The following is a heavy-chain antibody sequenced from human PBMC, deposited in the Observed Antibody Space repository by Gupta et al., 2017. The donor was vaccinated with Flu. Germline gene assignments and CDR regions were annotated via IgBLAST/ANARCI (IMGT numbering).Heavy chain of an antibody. Sequence: HWVRRSNGKGLEWVSYIGTRGDTDYPGSVKGRFIISRDNAEKSLYLQMNSLSVGDTAVYYCTRARSRFVPFDFWGQGILVTVSS. CDR3: TRARSRFVPFDF. V-gene: IGHV3-13*01. CDR2: IGTRGDT. J-gene: IGHJ4*02.